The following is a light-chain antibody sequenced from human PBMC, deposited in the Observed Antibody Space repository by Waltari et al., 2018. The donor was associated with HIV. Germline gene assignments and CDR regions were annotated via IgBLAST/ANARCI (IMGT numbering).Light chain of an antibody. J-gene: IGKJ1*01. V-gene: IGKV1-5*03. Sequence: DIQMTQSPSTLSASVGDRVTIPCRASQSISSWLAWYQQKPGKAPKLLIYKASSLESGVPSRFSGSGSGTEFTLTISNLQPDDFATYYCQQYNSYSWTFGQGTKVEIK. CDR2: KAS. CDR1: QSISSW. CDR3: QQYNSYSWT.